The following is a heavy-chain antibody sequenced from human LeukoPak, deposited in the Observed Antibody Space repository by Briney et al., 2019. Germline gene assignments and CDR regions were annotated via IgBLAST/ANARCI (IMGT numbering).Heavy chain of an antibody. J-gene: IGHJ4*02. V-gene: IGHV3-21*01. CDR2: ISSSSSYI. CDR1: GFTFSSYS. Sequence: TGGSLRLSCAASGFTFSSYSMNWVRQAPGKGLEWVSSISSSSSYIYYADSVKGRFTISRDNAKNSLYLQMNSLRAEDTAVYYCVREARGYHYTYFDYWGQGSLVTVSS. CDR3: VREARGYHYTYFDY. D-gene: IGHD5-18*01.